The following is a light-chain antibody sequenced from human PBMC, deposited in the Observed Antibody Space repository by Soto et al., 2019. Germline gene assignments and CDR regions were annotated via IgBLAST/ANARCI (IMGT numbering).Light chain of an antibody. CDR3: QQYDSFSVA. Sequence: DIQMTQSPSTLSASVGDTVTITCRASQRISGWLAWHQQKPGKAPKLLIYGVSALKRGVPPRFSCSGSGTEFTLTFISLKQEDCATYYCQQYDSFSVAFGPATKVEIQ. V-gene: IGKV1-5*01. CDR1: QRISGW. CDR2: GVS. J-gene: IGKJ1*01.